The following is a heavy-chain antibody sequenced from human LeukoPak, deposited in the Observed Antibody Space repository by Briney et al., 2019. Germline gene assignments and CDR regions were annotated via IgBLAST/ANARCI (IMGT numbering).Heavy chain of an antibody. CDR3: ARQPEIEYSSGFGAY. J-gene: IGHJ4*02. Sequence: SETLSLTCIVSGGSIRSANFFWGWFRQPPGKGPEWIGTIDYTGRTFYRPSVGSRVTVSLDTSKNQFSLRLTSMTAADTAVYYCARQPEIEYSSGFGAYCGQGRLVTVTS. V-gene: IGHV4-39*01. CDR2: IDYTGRT. D-gene: IGHD5-18*01. CDR1: GGSIRSANFF.